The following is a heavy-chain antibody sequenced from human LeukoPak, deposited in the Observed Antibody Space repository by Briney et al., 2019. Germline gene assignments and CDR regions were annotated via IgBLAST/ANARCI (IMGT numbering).Heavy chain of an antibody. CDR3: ARDSYSSSRNDY. V-gene: IGHV3-48*01. J-gene: IGHJ4*02. Sequence: GGSLRLSCAASGFTFSSSAMNWVRQAPGKGLEWVSNISRGSRTIYYSDSVKGRFTISRDNAKNSLYLQMNSLRTEDTAVYYCARDSYSSSRNDYWGQGTLVTVSS. CDR2: ISRGSRTI. D-gene: IGHD6-13*01. CDR1: GFTFSSSA.